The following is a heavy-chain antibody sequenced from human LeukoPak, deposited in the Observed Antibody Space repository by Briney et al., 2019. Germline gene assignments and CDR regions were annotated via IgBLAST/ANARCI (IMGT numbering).Heavy chain of an antibody. V-gene: IGHV3-23*01. CDR1: GFTFSSYG. D-gene: IGHD4-17*01. Sequence: PGGSLRLSCAASGFTFSSYGMSWVRQAPVKGLEWVSAISGSGGSTFSADSVKGRFTISRDNSKNTLYLQMNSLRAEDTAIYYCAKPQPAYGDCGEIDYYFDYWGQGTLVTVSS. J-gene: IGHJ4*02. CDR2: ISGSGGST. CDR3: AKPQPAYGDCGEIDYYFDY.